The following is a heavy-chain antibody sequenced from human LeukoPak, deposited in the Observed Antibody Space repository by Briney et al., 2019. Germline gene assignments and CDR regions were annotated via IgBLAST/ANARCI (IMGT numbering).Heavy chain of an antibody. CDR1: GGTSTTYA. D-gene: IGHD3-22*01. CDR3: ARAPLGPAFYYESTGYYYFDC. Sequence: VASVKVSCKASGGTSTTYAINWVRQAPGQGLEWMGGIIPMFGTPHYAQKFQGRVTIIADASMGTAYMDLSSLRSNDTAVYFCARAPLGPAFYYESTGYYYFDCWGQGSLVTVSS. V-gene: IGHV1-69*01. J-gene: IGHJ4*02. CDR2: IIPMFGTP.